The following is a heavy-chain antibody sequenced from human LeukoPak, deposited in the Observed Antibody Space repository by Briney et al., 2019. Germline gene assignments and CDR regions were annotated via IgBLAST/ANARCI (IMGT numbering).Heavy chain of an antibody. D-gene: IGHD6-19*01. CDR3: ARDSGSGYSSGWVDFDY. CDR1: GGSISSYY. Sequence: SETLSLTCTVSGGSISSYYWSWIRQPPGKGLEWIGYIYYSGSTNYNPSLKSRVTISVDTSKNQFSLKLSSVTAADTAVYYCARDSGSGYSSGWVDFDYWGQGTLVTVSS. J-gene: IGHJ4*02. V-gene: IGHV4-59*01. CDR2: IYYSGST.